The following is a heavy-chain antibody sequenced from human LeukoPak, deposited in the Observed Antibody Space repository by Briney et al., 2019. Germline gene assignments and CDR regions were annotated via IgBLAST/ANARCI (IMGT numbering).Heavy chain of an antibody. CDR1: GYTFTSYD. V-gene: IGHV1-46*01. D-gene: IGHD6-6*01. CDR2: INPSGDST. CDR3: ARGRSIAARPGYFQH. J-gene: IGHJ1*01. Sequence: GASVKVSCKASGYTFTSYDMHWVRQAPGQGLEWMGIINPSGDSTSYAQKFQGRVTMTRDTSTSTVYMELNSLRSEDTAVYYCARGRSIAARPGYFQHWGQGTLVTVSS.